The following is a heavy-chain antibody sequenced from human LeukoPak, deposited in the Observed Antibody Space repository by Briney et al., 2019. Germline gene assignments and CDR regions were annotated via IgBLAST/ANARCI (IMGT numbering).Heavy chain of an antibody. CDR3: ATAGNYRFDY. CDR1: GITFSTYW. J-gene: IGHJ4*02. Sequence: GGSLRLSCTTSGITFSTYWMHWVHQDPGKGLVWVSRINTDGSITNYADSVKGRFTISRDNAKNTLYLQMNSLRVEDTAVYYCATAGNYRFDYWGQGTLVTVSS. V-gene: IGHV3-74*01. D-gene: IGHD3-10*01. CDR2: INTDGSIT.